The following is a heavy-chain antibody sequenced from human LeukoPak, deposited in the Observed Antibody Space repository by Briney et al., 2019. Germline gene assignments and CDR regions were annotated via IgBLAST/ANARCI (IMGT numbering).Heavy chain of an antibody. CDR1: GGSISSGDYY. V-gene: IGHV4-30-4*08. CDR3: ARVAITGTTVDY. CDR2: IYYSGST. J-gene: IGHJ4*02. Sequence: PSETLSLTCTVSGGSISSGDYYWSWIRQPPGKGLEWIGYIYYSGSTYYNPSLKSRVTISVDTSKNQFSLKLSSVTAADTAVYFCARVAITGTTVDYWGQGTLVTVSS. D-gene: IGHD1-7*01.